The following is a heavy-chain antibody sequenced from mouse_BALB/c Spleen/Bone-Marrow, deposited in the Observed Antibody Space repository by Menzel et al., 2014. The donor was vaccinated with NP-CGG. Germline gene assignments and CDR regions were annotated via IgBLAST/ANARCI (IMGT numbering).Heavy chain of an antibody. CDR2: IYPGDGDT. CDR3: ARSDGYRDMDY. CDR1: GYAFSSPW. D-gene: IGHD2-3*01. Sequence: QVHVKQSGPELVKPGASVKISCKASGYAFSSPWMNWVKQRPGQGLEWIGRIYPGDGDTKYNGKFKGKATLTADKSSSTAYMQLSSLTSVDSAVYFCARSDGYRDMDYWGQGTSVTVSS. J-gene: IGHJ4*01. V-gene: IGHV1-82*01.